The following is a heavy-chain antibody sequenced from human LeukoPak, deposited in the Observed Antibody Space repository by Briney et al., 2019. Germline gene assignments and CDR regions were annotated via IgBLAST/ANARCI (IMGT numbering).Heavy chain of an antibody. CDR1: GGSVSRSPYY. J-gene: IGHJ4*02. Sequence: KPSETLSLTCTVSGGSVSRSPYYWGWIRQPPGKGLEWIGNIYYSGSTYYNPSLKSRVTISVDTSKNQFSLKLSSVTAADTAVYYCARDPSRDPPGYWGQGTLVTVSS. CDR3: ARDPSRDPPGY. V-gene: IGHV4-39*07. CDR2: IYYSGST. D-gene: IGHD7-27*01.